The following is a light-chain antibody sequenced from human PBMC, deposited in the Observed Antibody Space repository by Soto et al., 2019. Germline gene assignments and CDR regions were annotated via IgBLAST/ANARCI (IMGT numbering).Light chain of an antibody. CDR1: QSVKSSY. Sequence: VSLKNSQSVKSSYLAWYQQKPGQAPRLLIYDASTRATGIADRFSASGSGTDFTLTISRLEAEDFAVNSCQQYASSPQSFGQGTGVDIK. CDR3: QQYASSPQS. CDR2: DAS. V-gene: IGKV3-20*01. J-gene: IGKJ1*01.